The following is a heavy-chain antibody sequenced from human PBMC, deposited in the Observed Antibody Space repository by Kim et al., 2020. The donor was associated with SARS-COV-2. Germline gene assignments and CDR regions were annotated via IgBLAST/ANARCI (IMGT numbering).Heavy chain of an antibody. D-gene: IGHD3-10*01. Sequence: GGSLRLSCAASGFTFSSYGMHWVRQAPGKGLEWVAVISYDGSNKYYADSVKGRFTISRDNSKNTLYLQMNSLRAEDTAVYYCAKLPYGSGMSYYYMDVWGKGTTVTVSS. CDR2: ISYDGSNK. CDR3: AKLPYGSGMSYYYMDV. CDR1: GFTFSSYG. V-gene: IGHV3-30*18. J-gene: IGHJ6*03.